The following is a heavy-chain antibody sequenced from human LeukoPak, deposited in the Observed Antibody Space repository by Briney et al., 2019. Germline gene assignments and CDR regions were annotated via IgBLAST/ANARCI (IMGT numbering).Heavy chain of an antibody. CDR2: ISSSGSTI. Sequence: GGSLRLSCAASGFTFSDYYMSWIRQAPGKGLEWVSYISSSGSTIYYADSVKGRFTISRDNAKNSLYLQMNSLRAEDTAVYYCVRDQRGYSGYHDLVGSDYWGQGTLVTVSS. CDR3: VRDQRGYSGYHDLVGSDY. CDR1: GFTFSDYY. D-gene: IGHD5-12*01. J-gene: IGHJ4*02. V-gene: IGHV3-11*01.